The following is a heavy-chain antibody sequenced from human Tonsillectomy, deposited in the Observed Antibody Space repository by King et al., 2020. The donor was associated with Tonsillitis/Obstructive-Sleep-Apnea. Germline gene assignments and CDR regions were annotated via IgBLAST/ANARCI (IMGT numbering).Heavy chain of an antibody. D-gene: IGHD5-12*01. Sequence: VQLVESGAEVKKPGASVKVSCKASGYTFTSYGISWVRQAPGQGLEWMGWISAYNGNTNYAQKLQGRVTMTTDTSTSTAYMELRRLRSDDTAVYYCAREGAGYSGREDSYGMDVWGQGATVTVSS. V-gene: IGHV1-18*01. CDR3: AREGAGYSGREDSYGMDV. CDR2: ISAYNGNT. CDR1: GYTFTSYG. J-gene: IGHJ6*02.